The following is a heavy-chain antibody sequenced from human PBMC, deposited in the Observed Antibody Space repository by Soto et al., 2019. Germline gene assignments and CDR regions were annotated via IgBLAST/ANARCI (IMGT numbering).Heavy chain of an antibody. CDR1: GFTFSSYW. J-gene: IGHJ6*03. CDR2: INSDGSST. Sequence: GGSLRLSCAASGFTFSSYWMHWVRQAPGKGLVWVSRINSDGSSTSYADSGKGRFTISRDNAKNTLYLQMNSLRAEDTAVYYCARDRENYYGSGSPPYYYYYYYMDVWGKGTTVTVSS. V-gene: IGHV3-74*01. D-gene: IGHD3-10*01. CDR3: ARDRENYYGSGSPPYYYYYYYMDV.